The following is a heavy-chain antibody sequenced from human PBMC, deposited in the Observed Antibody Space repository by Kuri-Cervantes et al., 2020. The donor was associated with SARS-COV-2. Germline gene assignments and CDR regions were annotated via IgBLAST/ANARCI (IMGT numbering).Heavy chain of an antibody. V-gene: IGHV4-39*03. J-gene: IGHJ4*02. D-gene: IGHD6-19*01. CDR3: IAYPHGWVTGGGF. Sequence: SETLSLTCTVSGGSISSSDNYFWGWIRQPPGKGLEWIATIHSGGNTYYNVSLRSRLTMSVGTSKNQFSLRLTSVTAADMAVYYCIAYPHGWVTGGGFWGQGTLVTVSS. CDR2: IHSGGNT. CDR1: GGSISSSDNYF.